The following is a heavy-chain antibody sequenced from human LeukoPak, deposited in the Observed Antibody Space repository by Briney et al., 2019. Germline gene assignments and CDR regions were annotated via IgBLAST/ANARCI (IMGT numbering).Heavy chain of an antibody. J-gene: IGHJ4*02. V-gene: IGHV1-24*01. D-gene: IGHD3-22*01. Sequence: ASVKVSCKVSGYTLTELSMHWVRQAPGKGLEWMGGFNREDDEAIYAPHFQGRVTVTEDTSTDTAYMELSNLRSEDTAVYYCATLDSYYDNSGRPLVPDWGQGTLVTVSS. CDR3: ATLDSYYDNSGRPLVPD. CDR2: FNREDDEA. CDR1: GYTLTELS.